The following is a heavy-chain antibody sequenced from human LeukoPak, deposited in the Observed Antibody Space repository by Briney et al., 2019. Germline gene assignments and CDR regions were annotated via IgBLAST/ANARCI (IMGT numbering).Heavy chain of an antibody. CDR1: GFTFSSYA. CDR2: ISGSGGST. V-gene: IGHV3-23*01. CDR3: AKLGYDYLEGYYGMDV. J-gene: IGHJ6*02. D-gene: IGHD4-11*01. Sequence: GGSLRLSCAASGFTFSSYAMSWVRQAPGKGLEWVSAISGSGGSTYYADSVKGRFTISRDNSKNTLYLQMNSLRAEDTAVYYCAKLGYDYLEGYYGMDVWGQGTTVTVSS.